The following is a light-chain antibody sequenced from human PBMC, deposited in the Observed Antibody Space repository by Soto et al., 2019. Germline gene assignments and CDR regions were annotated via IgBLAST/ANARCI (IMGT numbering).Light chain of an antibody. CDR1: NSDIGGYNY. CDR3: NSYTSTSTLVV. V-gene: IGLV2-14*01. J-gene: IGLJ2*01. CDR2: DVD. Sequence: QSALTQPASVSGSPGQSITISCTGTNSDIGGYNYVSWYQQHPGKAPKLMIYDVDNRPSGVSNRFSGSKSGNTASLTISGFQAEDEADYYCNSYTSTSTLVVFGGGTKL.